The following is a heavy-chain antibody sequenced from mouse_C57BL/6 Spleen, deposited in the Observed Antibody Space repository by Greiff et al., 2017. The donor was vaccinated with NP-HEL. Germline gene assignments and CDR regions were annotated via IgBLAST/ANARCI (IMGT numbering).Heavy chain of an antibody. CDR1: GYTFTTYP. D-gene: IGHD1-1*01. J-gene: IGHJ4*01. CDR2: FHPYNDDT. Sequence: VKVVESGAELVKPGASVKMSCKASGYTFTTYPIEWMKQNHGKSLEWIGNFHPYNDDTKYNEKFKGKATLTVEKSSSTVYLELSRLTSDDSAVYYCARSGYYYGSRGAYYAMDYWGQGTSVTVSS. V-gene: IGHV1-47*01. CDR3: ARSGYYYGSRGAYYAMDY.